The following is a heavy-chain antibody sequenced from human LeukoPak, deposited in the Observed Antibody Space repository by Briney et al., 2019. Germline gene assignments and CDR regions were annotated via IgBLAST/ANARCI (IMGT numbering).Heavy chain of an antibody. CDR3: AKGPGWLLSKRYFDY. CDR1: GFTFENDA. CDR2: VSWDSGSI. V-gene: IGHV3-9*01. J-gene: IGHJ4*02. Sequence: GRSLRLSCAASGFTFENDAMHWVRQAPGGGLEWVSSVSWDSGSIAYADSVKGRFSISRDNAKNSLYLEMSSLRAEDTALYYCAKGPGWLLSKRYFDYWGQGTPVIVSS. D-gene: IGHD3-22*01.